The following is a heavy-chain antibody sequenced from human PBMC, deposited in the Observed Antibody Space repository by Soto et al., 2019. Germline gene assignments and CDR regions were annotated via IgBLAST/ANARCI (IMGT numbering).Heavy chain of an antibody. D-gene: IGHD2-21*01. CDR3: ARGVSVIYYYYYMDV. V-gene: IGHV1-2*04. CDR1: GYTFTDYY. J-gene: IGHJ6*03. Sequence: VASVKVSCKASGYTFTDYYIHWVRQAPGQGLEWMGWINPNSGGTIYAQKSQGWVTMTRDTSISTAYMEVSRLRSDDTAVYYCARGVSVIYYYYYMDVWGKGTTVTVSS. CDR2: INPNSGGT.